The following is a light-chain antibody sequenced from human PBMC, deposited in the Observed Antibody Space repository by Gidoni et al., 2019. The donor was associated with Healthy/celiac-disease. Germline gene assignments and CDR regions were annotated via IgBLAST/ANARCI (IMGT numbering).Light chain of an antibody. V-gene: IGKV1-33*01. J-gene: IGKJ4*01. CDR3: QQYDQLPPPT. CDR1: KDIRNY. CDR2: DAS. Sequence: DIQMTTSPSSLSASVGDRVTITCQASKDIRNYLNWYQQKPGKAPQLLIYDASNLETGVPSRFSGSGSGTDFTFTISSLQPEDIATYYCQQYDQLPPPTFXGXTKVEIK.